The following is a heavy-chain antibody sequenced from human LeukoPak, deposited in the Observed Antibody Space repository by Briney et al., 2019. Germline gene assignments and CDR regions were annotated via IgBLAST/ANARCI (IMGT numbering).Heavy chain of an antibody. CDR2: INHSGST. D-gene: IGHD2-2*01. Sequence: SETLSLTCAVYGGSFSGYYWSWIRQPPGKGLEWIGEINHSGSTNYNPSLKSRVTISVDTSKNQFSLKLSSVTAADTAVYYCARAKYQLPLFDYWGQGTLVTVSS. CDR3: ARAKYQLPLFDY. V-gene: IGHV4-34*01. J-gene: IGHJ4*02. CDR1: GGSFSGYY.